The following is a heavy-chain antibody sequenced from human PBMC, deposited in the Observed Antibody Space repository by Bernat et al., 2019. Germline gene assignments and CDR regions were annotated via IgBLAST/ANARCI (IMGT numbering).Heavy chain of an antibody. V-gene: IGHV3-30-3*01. CDR1: GFTFSSYA. Sequence: VQLVESGGGVVQPGRSLRLSCAASGFTFSSYAMHWVRQAPGKGLEWVAVISYDGSNKYYADSVKGRFTISRDNSKNTLYLQMNSLRAEDTAVYYCARVRYNWNYDNWFDPWGQGTLVTVSS. J-gene: IGHJ5*02. CDR3: ARVRYNWNYDNWFDP. D-gene: IGHD1-7*01. CDR2: ISYDGSNK.